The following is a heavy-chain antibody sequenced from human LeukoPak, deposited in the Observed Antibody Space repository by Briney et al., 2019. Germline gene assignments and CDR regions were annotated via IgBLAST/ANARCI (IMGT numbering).Heavy chain of an antibody. CDR1: GFTFSSYS. CDR2: ISSSSSYI. CDR3: ARAPLTMIVVSPTDAFDI. J-gene: IGHJ3*02. D-gene: IGHD3-22*01. V-gene: IGHV3-21*01. Sequence: GGSLRLSCAASGFTFSSYSMNWVRQAPGKGLEWVSSISSSSSYIYYADSVKGRFTISRGNAKNSLYLQMNSLRAEDTAVYYCARAPLTMIVVSPTDAFDIWGQGTMVTVSS.